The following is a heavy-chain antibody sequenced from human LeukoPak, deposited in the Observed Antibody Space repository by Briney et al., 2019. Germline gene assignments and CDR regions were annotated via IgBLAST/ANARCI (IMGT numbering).Heavy chain of an antibody. CDR2: IWYDGSNK. D-gene: IGHD3-22*01. CDR1: GFTFSSYG. CDR3: ARGRGDYYDSSGYYLFDY. J-gene: IGHJ4*02. V-gene: IGHV3-33*08. Sequence: PGGSLRLSCAASGFTFSSYGMHWVRQAPGKGLEWVAVIWYDGSNKYYADSVKVRFTISRDNSKDTLYLQMNSLRAEDTAVYYCARGRGDYYDSSGYYLFDYWGQGTLVTVSS.